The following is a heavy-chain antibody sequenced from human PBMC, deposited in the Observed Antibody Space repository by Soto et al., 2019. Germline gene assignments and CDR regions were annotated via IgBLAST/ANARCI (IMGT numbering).Heavy chain of an antibody. D-gene: IGHD2-8*01. J-gene: IGHJ6*02. CDR3: ARQGSNGAYYYYGMDV. Sequence: PGESLKISCKGSGYRFSNYWIAWVRQMPGKGLEWMGIIYPGDSDTRYSPSFQGQVTFSVDKSNNTAYLQWSSLKASDTAMYYCARQGSNGAYYYYGMDVWGQGTAVTVSS. CDR1: GYRFSNYW. V-gene: IGHV5-51*01. CDR2: IYPGDSDT.